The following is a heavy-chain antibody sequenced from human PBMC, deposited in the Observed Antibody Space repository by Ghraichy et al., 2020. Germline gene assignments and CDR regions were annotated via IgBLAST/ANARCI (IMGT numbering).Heavy chain of an antibody. Sequence: GGSLRLSCAASGFTVSSHFMSWVRQAPGKGLEWVSVIYAGGDTYYADSVKGRFTISRDNSKNTLYLQMNSLRAEDTALYYCARSGSDWHDYWGQGNLVNVSS. D-gene: IGHD1-26*01. J-gene: IGHJ4*02. V-gene: IGHV3-53*01. CDR2: IYAGGDT. CDR1: GFTVSSHF. CDR3: ARSGSDWHDY.